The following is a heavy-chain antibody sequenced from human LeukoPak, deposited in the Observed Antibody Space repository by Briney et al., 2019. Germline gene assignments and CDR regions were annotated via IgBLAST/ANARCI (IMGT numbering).Heavy chain of an antibody. V-gene: IGHV4-59*01. J-gene: IGHJ6*03. CDR2: IYYSGSS. Sequence: SETLSLTCNVSGGSISGYHWSWIRQPPGKGLEWLGYIYYSGSSNYSPSLKSRVTISADTSKNQFSLKLSSVTAADTAVYYCARVPRSYYYYYYMDVWGKGTTVTVSS. CDR3: ARVPRSYYYYYYMDV. CDR1: GGSISGYH.